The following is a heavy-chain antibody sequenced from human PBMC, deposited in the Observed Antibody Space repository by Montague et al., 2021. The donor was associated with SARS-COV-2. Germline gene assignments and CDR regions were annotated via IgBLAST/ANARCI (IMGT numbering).Heavy chain of an antibody. Sequence: SETLSLTCSVSGGSVSSGSCYWSWIRQTPGMGLEWIGEINDSGSTLYKSSLQGRVSISIDTSNNQFSLKLTSVAAADTAMYFCARETSGYEYYFDVWGQGTLVTVSS. CDR1: GGSVSSGSCY. J-gene: IGHJ4*02. V-gene: IGHV4-61*01. D-gene: IGHD5-12*01. CDR3: ARETSGYEYYFDV. CDR2: INDSGST.